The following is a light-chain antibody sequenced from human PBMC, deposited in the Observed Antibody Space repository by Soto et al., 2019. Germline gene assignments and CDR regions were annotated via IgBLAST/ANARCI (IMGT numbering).Light chain of an antibody. V-gene: IGLV2-14*01. Sequence: QSVLTQPASVSGSPGQSITISCTGTSSDIGDYDYVSWYQHLPGKAPKLLIFDVTHRPSGVSDRFSGSKSGNTASLTISGVRSEDEADYYCCSYTDITLDVVFGGGTKVTVL. CDR3: CSYTDITLDVV. CDR2: DVT. J-gene: IGLJ2*01. CDR1: SSDIGDYDY.